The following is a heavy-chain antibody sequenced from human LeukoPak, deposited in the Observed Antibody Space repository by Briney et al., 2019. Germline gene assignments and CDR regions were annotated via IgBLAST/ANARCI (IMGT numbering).Heavy chain of an antibody. J-gene: IGHJ4*02. Sequence: GASVKVSCKASGYTFISYGIGWVRQAPGQGLEWMGWINPNSGGTNYAQKFQGRVTMTRDTSISTAYMELSRLRSDDTAVYYCRTDRYGDYGDYIDYWGQGTLVTVSS. CDR1: GYTFISYG. V-gene: IGHV1-2*02. CDR2: INPNSGGT. D-gene: IGHD4-17*01. CDR3: RTDRYGDYGDYIDY.